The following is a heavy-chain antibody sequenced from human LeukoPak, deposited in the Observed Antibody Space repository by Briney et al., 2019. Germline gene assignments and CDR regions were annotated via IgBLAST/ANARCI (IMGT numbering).Heavy chain of an antibody. J-gene: IGHJ4*02. V-gene: IGHV4-59*08. CDR3: ARQVVGAPFDN. CDR2: IYYSGST. Sequence: SETLSLTCTVSGGSISSYYWSWIRQPPGKGLEWIGYIYYSGSTNYNPSLKSRVTISVDTFKNQFSLNLSSVTAADTAVYYCARQVVGAPFDNWGQGTLVTVSS. D-gene: IGHD1-26*01. CDR1: GGSISSYY.